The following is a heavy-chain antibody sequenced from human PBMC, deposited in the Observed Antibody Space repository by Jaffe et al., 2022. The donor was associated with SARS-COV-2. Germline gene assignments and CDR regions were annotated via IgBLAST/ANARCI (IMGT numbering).Heavy chain of an antibody. J-gene: IGHJ6*02. CDR2: ISYDGSNK. CDR3: ARDLNSAGATPGGMDV. D-gene: IGHD1-26*01. Sequence: QVQLVESGGGVVQPGRSLRLSCAASGFTFSSYAMHWVRQAPGKGLEWVAVISYDGSNKYYADSVKGRFTISRDNSKNTLYLQMNSLRAEDTAVYYCARDLNSAGATPGGMDVWGQGTTVTVSS. V-gene: IGHV3-30-3*01. CDR1: GFTFSSYA.